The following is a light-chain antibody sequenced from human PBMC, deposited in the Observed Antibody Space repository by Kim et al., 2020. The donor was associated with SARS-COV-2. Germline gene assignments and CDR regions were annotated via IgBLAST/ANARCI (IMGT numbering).Light chain of an antibody. J-gene: IGLJ1*01. CDR1: SLRSYY. V-gene: IGLV3-19*01. CDR3: NSRDNCGNHLRYV. Sequence: SSELTQDPAVSVALGQTVRFTCQGVSLRSYYASWYQQKPGQAPVLVIYGKNNRPSGIPDRFSGSSSGNTASLTITGAQAEDEADYYCNSRDNCGNHLRYVFGTGTKVTVL. CDR2: GKN.